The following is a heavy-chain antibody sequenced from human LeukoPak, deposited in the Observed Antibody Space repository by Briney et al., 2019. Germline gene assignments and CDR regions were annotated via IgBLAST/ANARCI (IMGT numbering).Heavy chain of an antibody. J-gene: IGHJ4*02. CDR3: ARDSYIVGATDY. D-gene: IGHD1-26*01. CDR1: GFTFSSYS. V-gene: IGHV3-21*01. CDR2: ISSSSYI. Sequence: GGSLRLSCAASGFTFSSYSMNWVRQAPGKGLEWVSSISSSSYIYYADSVKGRFTISRDNAKNSLYLQMNSLRAEDTAVYYCARDSYIVGATDYWGQGTLVTVSS.